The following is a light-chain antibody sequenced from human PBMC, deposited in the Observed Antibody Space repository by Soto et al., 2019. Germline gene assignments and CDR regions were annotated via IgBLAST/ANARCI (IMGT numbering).Light chain of an antibody. CDR2: LGS. V-gene: IGKV2-28*01. J-gene: IGKJ4*01. CDR1: QSLLHSNGYNY. Sequence: DIVMTQSPLSLPVTPGEPAPISCRSSQSLLHSNGYNYLDWYLQKPGQSPQLLIYLGSNRASGVPDRFSGSGSGTDFTLKISRVEAEDVGVYYCMQALQTPFFGGGTKVEIK. CDR3: MQALQTPF.